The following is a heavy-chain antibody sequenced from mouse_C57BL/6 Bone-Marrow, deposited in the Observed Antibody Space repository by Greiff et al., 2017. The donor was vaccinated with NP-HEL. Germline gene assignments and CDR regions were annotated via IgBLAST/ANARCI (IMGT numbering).Heavy chain of an antibody. CDR3: SREGGVRLRTYDMDY. J-gene: IGHJ4*01. D-gene: IGHD5-5*01. Sequence: EVKLVESEGGLVQPGSSMKLSCKASGFTFSDYYMAWVRQVPEKGLEWVANINYDGSSTYYLDSLKSRFIISGDNAKNIRYLQMRSLRSEYAATYDCSREGGVRLRTYDMDYWGQGTSVTVSS. CDR1: GFTFSDYY. V-gene: IGHV5-16*01. CDR2: INYDGSST.